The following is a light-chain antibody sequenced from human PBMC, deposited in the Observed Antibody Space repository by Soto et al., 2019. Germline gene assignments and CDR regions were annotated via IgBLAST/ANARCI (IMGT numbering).Light chain of an antibody. J-gene: IGLJ1*01. V-gene: IGLV1-40*01. CDR1: SSNIGAGYD. CDR2: GNS. Sequence: QAVVTQPPSVSGAPGQRVTISYTGSSSNIGAGYDVHWYQQLPGTAPKLLIYGNSNRPSGVPDRFSGSKSGTSASLATTGLQAEDEADYYCQSYDSSLSGLVFGTGTKLTVL. CDR3: QSYDSSLSGLV.